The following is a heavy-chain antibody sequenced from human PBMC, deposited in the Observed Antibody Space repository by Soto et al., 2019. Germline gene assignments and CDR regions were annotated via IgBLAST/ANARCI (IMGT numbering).Heavy chain of an antibody. Sequence: DVPLLESGGGLVQPGGSLTLSCAASGFTFSKYAMNWVRQSPGKGLQWVSGISGGGGVTYYRDSVKGRLTISRDNSKNMLYLQMSNLRAEDTAIYYCAKDRVEPRASPDFDSWGQGTLVTVSS. CDR3: AKDRVEPRASPDFDS. V-gene: IGHV3-23*01. D-gene: IGHD1-1*01. J-gene: IGHJ4*02. CDR1: GFTFSKYA. CDR2: ISGGGGVT.